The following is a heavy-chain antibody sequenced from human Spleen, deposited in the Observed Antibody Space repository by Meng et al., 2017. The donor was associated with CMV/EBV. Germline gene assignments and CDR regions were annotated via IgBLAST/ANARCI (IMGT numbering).Heavy chain of an antibody. D-gene: IGHD3-10*01. J-gene: IGHJ6*02. CDR2: IYPGDSDT. CDR1: GYRFSSGW. V-gene: IGHV5-51*01. Sequence: GGSLRLSCKGSGYRFSSGWIAWVRQMPGKGLEWMGIIYPGDSDTIYSPSFQGQVTISADKSISTAYLQWNNLKASDTAIYYCARRGAARGAGDYNGLDVWGQGTTVTVSS. CDR3: ARRGAARGAGDYNGLDV.